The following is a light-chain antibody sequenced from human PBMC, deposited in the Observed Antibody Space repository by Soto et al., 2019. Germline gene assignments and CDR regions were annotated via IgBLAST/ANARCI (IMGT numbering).Light chain of an antibody. J-gene: IGKJ3*01. Sequence: DIQMTQSPATLSASVGDRVTITCRASQSISAYLAWYQHSPGKAPKLLIYDASSLQSGVPSRFSGSGSGTDFTLTIPSLQPDDSATYYCQQYKSYSTFGPGTKVDIK. CDR3: QQYKSYST. V-gene: IGKV1-5*01. CDR2: DAS. CDR1: QSISAY.